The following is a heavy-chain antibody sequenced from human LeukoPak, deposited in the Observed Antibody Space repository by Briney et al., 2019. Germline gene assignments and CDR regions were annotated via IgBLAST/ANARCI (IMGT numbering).Heavy chain of an antibody. CDR2: ISGSGDST. J-gene: IGHJ5*02. D-gene: IGHD3-3*01. CDR3: AKEASLDFWSGQQILFDP. CDR1: GFTFSSYA. V-gene: IGHV3-23*01. Sequence: GGSLRLSCAASGFTFSSYAMSWVRQAPGKGLEWVSTISGSGDSTYYADSVKGRFTISRDNSKNTLYLQMNSLRAEDTATYYCAKEASLDFWSGQQILFDPWGQGTLVTVSS.